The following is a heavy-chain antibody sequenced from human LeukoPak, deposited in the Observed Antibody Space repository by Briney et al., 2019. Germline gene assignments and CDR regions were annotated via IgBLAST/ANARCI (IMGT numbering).Heavy chain of an antibody. Sequence: GGSLRLSCAASGFTFNVLWLTWVRQAPGKGLEWVANINPGGTVPSYVDSVKGRFTISRDNANNSLYLQMNSLRPEDTALYYCVKGNWGDYWGQGALVTVSS. V-gene: IGHV3-7*01. CDR3: VKGNWGDY. J-gene: IGHJ4*02. CDR2: INPGGTVP. D-gene: IGHD7-27*01. CDR1: GFTFNVLW.